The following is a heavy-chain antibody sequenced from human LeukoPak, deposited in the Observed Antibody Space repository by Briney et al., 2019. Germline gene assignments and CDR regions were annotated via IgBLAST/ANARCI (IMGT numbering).Heavy chain of an antibody. CDR3: ARVCTNGVCYPSVDY. V-gene: IGHV4-30-4*08. J-gene: IGHJ4*02. CDR1: GGSISSGDYY. D-gene: IGHD2-8*01. CDR2: IYYSGST. Sequence: SETLSLTCTVSGGSISSGDYYWSWIRQPPGKGLEWIGYIYYSGSTYYNPSLKSRVTISVDTPKNQFSLKLSSVTAADTAVYYCARVCTNGVCYPSVDYWGQGTLVTVSS.